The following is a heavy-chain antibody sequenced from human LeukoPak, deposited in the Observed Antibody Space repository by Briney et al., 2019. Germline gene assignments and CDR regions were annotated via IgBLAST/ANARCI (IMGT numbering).Heavy chain of an antibody. CDR2: ICPSGTHT. V-gene: IGHV3-23*01. J-gene: IGHJ4*02. D-gene: IGHD5-18*01. Sequence: GGSLRLSRAASGFTSRDYAMRWVRQTPGKGLGWVSGICPSGTHTYYADPVKARYTIPRDNSKNTLYVQLNSLRAEDTAAYYCAKGPERSDRGYSDYGGQGTLVPVSS. CDR3: AKGPERSDRGYSDY. CDR1: GFTSRDYA.